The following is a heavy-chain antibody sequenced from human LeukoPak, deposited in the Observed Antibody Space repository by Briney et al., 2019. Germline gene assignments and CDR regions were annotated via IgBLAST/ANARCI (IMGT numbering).Heavy chain of an antibody. CDR3: AREGRVATSHDY. CDR1: GYTFTNYG. D-gene: IGHD5-12*01. V-gene: IGHV1-18*01. CDR2: ISPYNGDT. Sequence: ASVKVSCKASGYTFTNYGFTWVRQAPGHGLEWMGRISPYNGDTDYAQKFQGRVTITRDTSASTAYMELSSLRSEDTAVYYCAREGRVATSHDYWGQGTLVTVSS. J-gene: IGHJ4*02.